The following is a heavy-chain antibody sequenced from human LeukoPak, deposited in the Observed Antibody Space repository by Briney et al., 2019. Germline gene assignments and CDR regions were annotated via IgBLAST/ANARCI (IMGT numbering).Heavy chain of an antibody. CDR3: ARVLPSDSMIVVVISWFDP. Sequence: ASVKVSCKASGYTFTSYGISWVRQAPGQGLEWMGWISAYNGNTNYAQKLQGRVTMTTDTSTSTAYMELRSLRSDDTAVYYCARVLPSDSMIVVVISWFDPWGQGTLVTVSS. CDR1: GYTFTSYG. J-gene: IGHJ5*02. V-gene: IGHV1-18*01. CDR2: ISAYNGNT. D-gene: IGHD3-22*01.